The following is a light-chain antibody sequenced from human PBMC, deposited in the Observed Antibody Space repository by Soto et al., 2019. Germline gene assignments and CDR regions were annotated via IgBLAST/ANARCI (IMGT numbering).Light chain of an antibody. J-gene: IGKJ5*01. CDR2: KAS. Sequence: DIQMTQSPSTLSASVGDRVIITCRASQSVSSWLAWYQHKPGKAPKLLIYKASRLDSGVPSSFSGSGSGTEFTITINSLQPDDFATYYCQQHKTYPVTFGQGTRLEVK. CDR1: QSVSSW. CDR3: QQHKTYPVT. V-gene: IGKV1-5*03.